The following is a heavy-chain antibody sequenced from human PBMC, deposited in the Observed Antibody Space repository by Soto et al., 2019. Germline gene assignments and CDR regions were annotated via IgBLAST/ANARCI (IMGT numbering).Heavy chain of an antibody. D-gene: IGHD1-26*01. CDR2: IWYDGTNK. V-gene: IGHV3-33*01. CDR1: GFTFSSYA. CDR3: ARAQSSGNYYSDY. J-gene: IGHJ4*02. Sequence: SLRLSCAASGFTFSSYAMHWVRQAPGKGLEWVAVIWYDGTNKYYADSVKGRFTISRDNSKSTLYLQMNSLRAEDTAVYYCARAQSSGNYYSDYWGQGTLVTVSS.